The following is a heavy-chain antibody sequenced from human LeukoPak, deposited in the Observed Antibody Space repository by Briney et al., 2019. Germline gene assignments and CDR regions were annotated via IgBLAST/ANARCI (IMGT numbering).Heavy chain of an antibody. CDR2: INPSGGST. V-gene: IGHV1-46*01. CDR1: GYTFTSYY. Sequence: ASVKVSCKASGYTFTSYYVHWVRQAPGQGLEWMGIINPSGGSTSYAQKFQGRVTMTRDTSTSTVYMELSSLRSEDTAVYYCARDRDGYNWADAFDIWGQGTMVTASS. CDR3: ARDRDGYNWADAFDI. J-gene: IGHJ3*02. D-gene: IGHD5-24*01.